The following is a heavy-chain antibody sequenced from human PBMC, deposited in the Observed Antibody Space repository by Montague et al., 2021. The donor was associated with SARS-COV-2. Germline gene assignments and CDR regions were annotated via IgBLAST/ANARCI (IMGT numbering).Heavy chain of an antibody. J-gene: IGHJ3*02. CDR2: TYYRSKWYH. CDR1: GDSVSSNTAT. Sequence: AISGDSVSSNTATWNWIRQSPSRGLERLRRTYYRSKWYHDYAISLKSRITINPDTSKNQFSLQLSSVAPEDTAVFYCARTTTRMLYPENAFDIWGQGTMVTVSS. D-gene: IGHD2-15*01. V-gene: IGHV6-1*01. CDR3: ARTTTRMLYPENAFDI.